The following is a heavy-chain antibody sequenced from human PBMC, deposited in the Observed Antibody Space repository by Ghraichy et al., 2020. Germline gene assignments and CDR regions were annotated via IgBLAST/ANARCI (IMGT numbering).Heavy chain of an antibody. CDR3: ARNWGIFGVAPYGLDI. V-gene: IGHV4-4*02. Sequence: SETLSLTCAVSGGSISSSNWWSWVRQPPGKGLEWIGETYHSGSTNYSPSLKSRVTISVDKSKNQFSLILSSVTAADTAVYYCARNWGIFGVAPYGLDIWGQGTMVTVSS. CDR1: GGSISSSNW. D-gene: IGHD3-3*01. CDR2: TYHSGST. J-gene: IGHJ3*02.